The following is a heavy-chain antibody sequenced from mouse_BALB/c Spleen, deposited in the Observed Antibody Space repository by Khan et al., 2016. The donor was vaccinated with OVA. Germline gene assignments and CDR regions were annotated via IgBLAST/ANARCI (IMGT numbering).Heavy chain of an antibody. J-gene: IGHJ2*01. D-gene: IGHD2-3*01. CDR3: ARGDGYYVYFDY. CDR1: GYTFTYYV. CDR2: NYTGSDNA. Sequence: QVQLQQSGPGLVKPGASVKMSCKASGYTFTYYVITRVKQRTGQSLEWSGENYTGSDNAYYNERFKGKATLTADKSYNTTHMQLSSLTSEDSAVYFCARGDGYYVYFDYWGQGTTLTVSS. V-gene: IGHV1-81*01.